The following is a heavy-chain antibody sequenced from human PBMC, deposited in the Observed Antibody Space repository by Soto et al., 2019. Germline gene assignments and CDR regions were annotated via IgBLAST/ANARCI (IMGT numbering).Heavy chain of an antibody. J-gene: IGHJ4*02. Sequence: RGSLRLSCAASGFTFSSYAISWLRQAPGKGLEWVSAISGSGGSTYYADSVKGRFTISRDNSKNTLYLQMNSLRAEDTAVYYCAKRGSLVVAGVTAIYYFDYWGQGTLVTVSS. D-gene: IGHD2-15*01. CDR3: AKRGSLVVAGVTAIYYFDY. CDR1: GFTFSSYA. V-gene: IGHV3-23*01. CDR2: ISGSGGST.